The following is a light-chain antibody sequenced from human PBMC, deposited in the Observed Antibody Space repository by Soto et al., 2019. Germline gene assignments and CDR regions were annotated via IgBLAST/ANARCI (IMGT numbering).Light chain of an antibody. CDR2: AAT. J-gene: IGKJ2*01. Sequence: DIQMTQSPYSLSASVGDRVTITCRASQGISNDLGWFQQKPGKAPKRLIYAATSLQSGVPSRFRGSTSGTECPLTISSLQPEDFGTYYCLQHNSFPFTFGQGTKL. CDR1: QGISND. CDR3: LQHNSFPFT. V-gene: IGKV1-17*01.